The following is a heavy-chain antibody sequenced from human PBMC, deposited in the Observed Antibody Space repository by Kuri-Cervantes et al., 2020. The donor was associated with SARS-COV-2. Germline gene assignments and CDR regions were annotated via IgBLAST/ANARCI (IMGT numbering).Heavy chain of an antibody. Sequence: SETLSLTCTVSGDPMSSGNYYWSWIRQPAGKGLEWIGHIYTSGSTNYNPSLKSRVTISVDTSKNQFSLKLSSVTAADTAVYYRAREMGYCSSTSCFPVSYYYYMDVWGKGTTVTVSS. CDR3: AREMGYCSSTSCFPVSYYYYMDV. CDR2: IYTSGST. D-gene: IGHD2-2*01. V-gene: IGHV4-61*09. J-gene: IGHJ6*03. CDR1: GDPMSSGNYY.